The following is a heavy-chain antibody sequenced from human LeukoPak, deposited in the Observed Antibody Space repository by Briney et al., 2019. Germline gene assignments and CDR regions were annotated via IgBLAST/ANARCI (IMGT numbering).Heavy chain of an antibody. Sequence: SETLSLTCTVSGGSISSSSYYWGWIRQPPGKGLEWIGSIYYSGSTYYNPSLKSRVTISVDTSKNQFSLKLSSVTAADTAVYYCARDHLIRYFDWPPLYYFDYWGQGTLVTVSS. CDR2: IYYSGST. V-gene: IGHV4-39*07. D-gene: IGHD3-9*01. CDR1: GGSISSSSYY. J-gene: IGHJ4*02. CDR3: ARDHLIRYFDWPPLYYFDY.